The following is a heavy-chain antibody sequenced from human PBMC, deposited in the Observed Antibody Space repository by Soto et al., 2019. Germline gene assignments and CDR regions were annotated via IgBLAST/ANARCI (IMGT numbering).Heavy chain of an antibody. J-gene: IGHJ4*02. CDR3: ASDPYYYASGF. CDR2: ISGDGTTI. Sequence: SSADPGCRCSDHYMTWIRQAPGKGLEWVSKISGDGTTIYHADSVKGRFTVSRDNAKNSVYLQMNSLRAEDTAVYYCASDPYYYASGFWGQGTLVTVSS. V-gene: IGHV3-11*01. CDR1: GCRCSDHY. D-gene: IGHD3-10*01.